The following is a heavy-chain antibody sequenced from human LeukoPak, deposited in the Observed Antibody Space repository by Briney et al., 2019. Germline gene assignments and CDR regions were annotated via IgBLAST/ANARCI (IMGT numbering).Heavy chain of an antibody. CDR1: GFTVSSNY. J-gene: IGHJ4*02. V-gene: IGHV3-66*01. D-gene: IGHD2-21*01. CDR2: IYSGGST. Sequence: PGGSLRLSCAASGFTVSSNYMSWVRQAPGKGLEWVSVIYSGGSTYYADSVKGRFTISRDNSKNTVYLQMNSLRAEDTAVYYCAKGFSTLWVNYFDDWGQGTPVTVSS. CDR3: AKGFSTLWVNYFDD.